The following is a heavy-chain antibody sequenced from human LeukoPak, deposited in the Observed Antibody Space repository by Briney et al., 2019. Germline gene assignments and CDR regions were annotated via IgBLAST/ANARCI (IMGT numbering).Heavy chain of an antibody. CDR1: GGSISSSSYY. CDR2: IYYSGST. V-gene: IGHV4-39*07. Sequence: PSETLSLTCTVSGGSISSSSYYWGWIRQPPGKGLEWIGSIYYSGSTYYNPSLKSRVTISVDTSKNQFSLKLSSVTAADTAVYYCAREHPRGYDFWSGPFDYWGQGTLVTVSS. D-gene: IGHD3-3*01. CDR3: AREHPRGYDFWSGPFDY. J-gene: IGHJ4*02.